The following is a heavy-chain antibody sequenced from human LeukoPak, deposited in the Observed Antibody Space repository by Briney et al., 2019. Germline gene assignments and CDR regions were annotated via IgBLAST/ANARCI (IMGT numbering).Heavy chain of an antibody. CDR2: INSDGNSP. D-gene: IGHD1-26*01. CDR1: GFIFSSSW. Sequence: PGGSLRLSCAASGFIFSSSWMHWVRHAPGKGLVWVSCINSDGNSPTYADSVKGRFTISRDNAKNTLSLQMNSLRAEDTAVYYCARDGGSYSPQDYWGQGTLVTVSS. V-gene: IGHV3-74*01. CDR3: ARDGGSYSPQDY. J-gene: IGHJ4*02.